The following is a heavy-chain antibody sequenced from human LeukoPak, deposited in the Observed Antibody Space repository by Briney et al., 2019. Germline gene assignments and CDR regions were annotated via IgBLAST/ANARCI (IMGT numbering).Heavy chain of an antibody. CDR3: ARDIPRGARFLDS. J-gene: IGHJ5*01. Sequence: GGSLRLSCATSGFTFGNCWMTWVRQAPGKRLEGVANIDDRGSEKNYADSVKGRFNNSRHNARNSMFLQMNSLRVEDTAVYFCARDIPRGARFLDSWGRGTLVTVSS. CDR1: GFTFGNCW. CDR2: IDDRGSEK. V-gene: IGHV3-7*01. D-gene: IGHD1-26*01.